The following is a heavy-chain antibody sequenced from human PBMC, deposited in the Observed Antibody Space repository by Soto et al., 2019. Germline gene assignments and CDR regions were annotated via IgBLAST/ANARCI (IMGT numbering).Heavy chain of an antibody. CDR1: GYSISSGYY. CDR3: ARDSRAQLWYGHYYYGMDV. V-gene: IGHV4-38-2*02. CDR2: IYHSGST. D-gene: IGHD5-18*01. J-gene: IGHJ6*02. Sequence: PSETLSLTCADSGYSISSGYYWGWIGQPPGKGLEWIGSIYHSGSTYYNPSLKSRVTISVDTSKNQFSLKLSSVTAADTAVYYCARDSRAQLWYGHYYYGMDVWGQGTTVTVSS.